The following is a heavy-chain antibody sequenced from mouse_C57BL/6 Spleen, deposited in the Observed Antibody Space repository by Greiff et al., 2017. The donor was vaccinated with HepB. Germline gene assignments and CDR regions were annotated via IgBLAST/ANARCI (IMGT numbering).Heavy chain of an antibody. D-gene: IGHD1-1*01. CDR2: INYDGSST. CDR3: ARGRAITTVVEGAWFAY. CDR1: GFTFSDYY. V-gene: IGHV5-16*01. J-gene: IGHJ3*01. Sequence: EVQVVESEGGLVQPGSSMKLSCTASGFTFSDYYMAWVRQVPEKGLEWVANINYDGSSTYYLDSLKSRFIISRDNAKNILYLQMSSLKSEDTATYYCARGRAITTVVEGAWFAYWGQGTLVTVSA.